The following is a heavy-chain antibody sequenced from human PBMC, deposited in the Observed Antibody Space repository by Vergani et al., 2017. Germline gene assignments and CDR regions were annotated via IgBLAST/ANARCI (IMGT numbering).Heavy chain of an antibody. Sequence: QVQLQESGPGLVKPSETLSLTCTVSGGSISSYYWSWIRQPPGKGLEWIGYIYYSGSTNSNPSLKSRVTISVDTSKNQFSLKLSSVTAADTAVYYCARDLVASPWYFDLWGRGTLVTVSS. CDR1: GGSISSYY. CDR2: IYYSGST. D-gene: IGHD5-12*01. J-gene: IGHJ2*01. CDR3: ARDLVASPWYFDL. V-gene: IGHV4-59*12.